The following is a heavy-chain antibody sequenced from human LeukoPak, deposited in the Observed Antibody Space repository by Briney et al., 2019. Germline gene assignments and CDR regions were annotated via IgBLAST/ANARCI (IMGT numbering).Heavy chain of an antibody. V-gene: IGHV4-34*01. Sequence: PSETLSLTCAVYGGSFSGYYWSWIRQPPGKGLEWIGEINHSGSTNYNPSLKSRVTISVDTSKNQFSLKLSSVTAADTAVYYCARGHGLLGWFGEFNYFDYWGQGTLVTVSS. CDR2: INHSGST. D-gene: IGHD3-10*01. CDR3: ARGHGLLGWFGEFNYFDY. J-gene: IGHJ4*02. CDR1: GGSFSGYY.